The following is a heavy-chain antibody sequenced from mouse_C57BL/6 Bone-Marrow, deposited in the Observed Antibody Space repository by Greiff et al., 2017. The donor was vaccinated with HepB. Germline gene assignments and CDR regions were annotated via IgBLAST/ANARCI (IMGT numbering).Heavy chain of an antibody. CDR3: TRKGNYWFAY. D-gene: IGHD2-1*01. V-gene: IGHV1-15*01. Sequence: VPLQQSGGELVRPGASVTPSCKASGYTITDHEMHWVKQTPVHGLEWIGAIDPETGGTAYNQKFKGKAILTADKSSSTAYMELRSLTSEDSAVYYCTRKGNYWFAYWGQGTLVTVSA. J-gene: IGHJ3*01. CDR1: GYTITDHE. CDR2: IDPETGGT.